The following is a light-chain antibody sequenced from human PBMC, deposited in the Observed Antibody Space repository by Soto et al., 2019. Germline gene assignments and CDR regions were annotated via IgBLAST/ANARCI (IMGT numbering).Light chain of an antibody. CDR3: QQYNNAAIT. CDR2: GAS. CDR1: QSVSSN. V-gene: IGKV3-15*01. J-gene: IGKJ4*01. Sequence: EIVMTQSPATLSVSPGERATLSCRASQSVSSNLEWYQQKPGKAPRLLIYGASTRATGIPARFSGSGSGTEFTLTISSLQSEDFEVYYCQQYNNAAITFGGGTKVDIK.